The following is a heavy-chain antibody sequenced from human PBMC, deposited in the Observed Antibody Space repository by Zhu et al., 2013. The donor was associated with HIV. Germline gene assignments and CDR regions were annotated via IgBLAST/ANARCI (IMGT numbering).Heavy chain of an antibody. Sequence: QVQLAQSGAEMKKPGASVKVSCKASGYTFTTSGISWVRQAPGQGLEWMGWISGYNGNTNYAQKLQGRVTMTTDTSTSTAYMELRSLRSDDTAVYYCARGDTIWHLGTSYYYGLDIWGEGTTVTVSS. J-gene: IGHJ6*02. CDR1: GYTFTTSG. CDR3: ARGDTIWHLGTSYYYGLDI. V-gene: IGHV1-18*01. CDR2: ISGYNGNT.